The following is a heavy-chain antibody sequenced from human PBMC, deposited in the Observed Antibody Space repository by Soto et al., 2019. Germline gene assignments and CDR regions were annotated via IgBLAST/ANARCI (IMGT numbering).Heavy chain of an antibody. Sequence: VRLVESGGGTAESGRSLRLSCSGFGFNFGNYALTWVRQAPGKGLEWLGIIRSEANGGTTDYAAFLRGRATISRDDSKGIVYLDIMNLQSDDTAIYYCTRFYYEDSGYFVYWGQGTRVAVSS. CDR3: TRFYYEDSGYFVY. CDR2: IRSEANGGTT. CDR1: GFNFGNYA. V-gene: IGHV3-49*04. J-gene: IGHJ4*02. D-gene: IGHD3-22*01.